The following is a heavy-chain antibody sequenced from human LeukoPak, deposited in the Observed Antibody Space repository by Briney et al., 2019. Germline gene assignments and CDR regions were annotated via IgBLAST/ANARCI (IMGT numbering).Heavy chain of an antibody. D-gene: IGHD3-10*01. V-gene: IGHV3-30*01. CDR1: GFTLRRFV. Sequence: GGSLRLSCAAWGFTLRRFVMLWLGQAAGKGVEGVAGLSSDERKNYYADSVRGRFTISSDNSRNTLYLQMTSLRAEDTAVYYCARVSGWVPREGFDSWGQGTLVTVSS. CDR3: ARVSGWVPREGFDS. CDR2: LSSDERKN. J-gene: IGHJ4*02.